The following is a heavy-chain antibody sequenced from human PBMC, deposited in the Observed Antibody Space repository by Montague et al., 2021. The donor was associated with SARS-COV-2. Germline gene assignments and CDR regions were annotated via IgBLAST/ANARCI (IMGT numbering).Heavy chain of an antibody. Sequence: SETLSLTCTVSGGTVRDYFWNWIRQTPGKGLEWIGHIFYNGYTKYNPSLESRVTLSVDTPGNQFFLSLRSVTATDTATYFCARHSVSGDVTFVRSFFDPWGQGAQVIVSS. CDR2: IFYNGYT. J-gene: IGHJ5*02. D-gene: IGHD7-27*01. V-gene: IGHV4-59*08. CDR3: ARHSVSGDVTFVRSFFDP. CDR1: GGTVRDYF.